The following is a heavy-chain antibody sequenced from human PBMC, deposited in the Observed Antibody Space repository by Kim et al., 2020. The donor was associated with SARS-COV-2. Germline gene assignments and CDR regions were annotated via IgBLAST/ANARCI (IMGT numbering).Heavy chain of an antibody. CDR1: GFTFSSYG. CDR2: ISYDGSNK. D-gene: IGHD2-15*01. Sequence: GGSLRLSCAASGFTFSSYGMHWVRQAPGKGLEWVAVISYDGSNKYYADSVKGRFTISRDNSKNTLYLQMNSLRAEDTAVYYCARDAAIYCSGGSCYSHGMDVWGQGTTVTVSS. J-gene: IGHJ6*02. CDR3: ARDAAIYCSGGSCYSHGMDV. V-gene: IGHV3-33*05.